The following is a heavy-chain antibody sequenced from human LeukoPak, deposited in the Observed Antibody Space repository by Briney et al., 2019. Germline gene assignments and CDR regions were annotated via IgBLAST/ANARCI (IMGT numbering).Heavy chain of an antibody. D-gene: IGHD1-1*01. J-gene: IGHJ4*02. CDR1: GFILRSHA. V-gene: IGHV3-64D*06. CDR2: ISDNGGST. Sequence: GGSLRLSCSASGFILRSHAMHWVRQAPGKGLEYVSRISDNGGSTYYADSVKGRFTISRDNSKNTLYLQMSSLRAVDTAVYYCGKDNEAGGSPFDRWGQGTLVTVSS. CDR3: GKDNEAGGSPFDR.